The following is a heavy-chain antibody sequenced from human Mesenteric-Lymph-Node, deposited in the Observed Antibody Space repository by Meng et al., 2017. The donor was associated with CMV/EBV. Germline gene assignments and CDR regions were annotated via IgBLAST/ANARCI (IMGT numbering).Heavy chain of an antibody. Sequence: GSISSGGYYWSWIRQHPGKGLEWIGYIYCSGSTYYSPSLKSRVTISVDTPKNQFSLKLSSVTAADTAVYYCARDQGGYGDRFVRFDYWGQGTLVTVSS. CDR3: ARDQGGYGDRFVRFDY. CDR2: IYCSGST. J-gene: IGHJ4*02. CDR1: GSISSGGYY. V-gene: IGHV4-31*02. D-gene: IGHD4-17*01.